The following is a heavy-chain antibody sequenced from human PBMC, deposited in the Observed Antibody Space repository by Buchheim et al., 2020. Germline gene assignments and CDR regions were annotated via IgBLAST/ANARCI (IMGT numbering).Heavy chain of an antibody. V-gene: IGHV4-30-4*01. CDR3: ARGFRGYCSGTSCYYFDY. Sequence: QVQLQESGPGLVKPSQTLSLTCTVSGGSISSGDYYWSWIRQPPGKGLEWIGDIYYSGSTYYNQSITSRVTISVDTYKNKFSLKLSSVTAADTAVYYCARGFRGYCSGTSCYYFDYWGQGTL. CDR1: GGSISSGDYY. J-gene: IGHJ4*02. CDR2: IYYSGST. D-gene: IGHD2-15*01.